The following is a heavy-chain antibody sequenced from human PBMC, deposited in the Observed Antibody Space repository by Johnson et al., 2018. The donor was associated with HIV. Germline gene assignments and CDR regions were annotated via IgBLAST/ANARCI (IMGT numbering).Heavy chain of an antibody. CDR1: GFTVSSNY. Sequence: VQLVESGGGLVQPGGSLRLSCAASGFTVSSNYMSWVRQAPGKGLEWVSGINWNGGSTGYADSVKGRFTISRDNAKNSLYLQMNSLRVEDTAVYYCAKDQWSSSWTNDAFAMWGQGTMVTGSS. D-gene: IGHD6-13*01. J-gene: IGHJ3*02. CDR2: INWNGGST. CDR3: AKDQWSSSWTNDAFAM. V-gene: IGHV3-20*04.